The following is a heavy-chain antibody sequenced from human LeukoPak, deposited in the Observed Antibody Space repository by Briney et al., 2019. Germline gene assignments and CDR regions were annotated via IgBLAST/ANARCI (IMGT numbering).Heavy chain of an antibody. CDR3: AKGYSGYDYAFDI. V-gene: IGHV3-30*18. CDR1: GFTFSSYG. J-gene: IGHJ3*02. Sequence: GRSLRLSCAASGFTFSSYGLHWVRQAPGKGLEWVAVISSYGSNTYYADSVRGRFTISRDDSKNTLYLQMNSLRAEDTAVYYCAKGYSGYDYAFDIWGQGTMVTVSS. CDR2: ISSYGSNT. D-gene: IGHD5-12*01.